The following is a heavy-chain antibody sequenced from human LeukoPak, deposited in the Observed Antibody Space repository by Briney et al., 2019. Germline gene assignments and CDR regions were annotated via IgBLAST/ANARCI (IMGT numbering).Heavy chain of an antibody. V-gene: IGHV3-7*03. CDR3: ARDQYDTWSRRGNFDS. D-gene: IGHD3-3*01. Sequence: GGSLRLSCAASGFIFGKYWMSWVRQAPGKGLEWVANIKLDGSEKNYVDSVKGRFTISRDNTKNSLYLRMNSLRAEDTAVFYCARDQYDTWSRRGNFDSWGQGTLVIVSS. CDR1: GFIFGKYW. J-gene: IGHJ4*02. CDR2: IKLDGSEK.